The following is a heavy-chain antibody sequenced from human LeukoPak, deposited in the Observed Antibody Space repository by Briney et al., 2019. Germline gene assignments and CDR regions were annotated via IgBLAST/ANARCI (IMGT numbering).Heavy chain of an antibody. V-gene: IGHV3-48*02. D-gene: IGHD2/OR15-2a*01. Sequence: PGGSLRLSCAASGFTFSSYSMNWVRQAPGKARECLSYSSSSSSTIYYAHSVKGRFTISRDNAKNSLYIQMNSVTDEDTAVYYCARGVLYNWFDPWGQGTLVTVSS. J-gene: IGHJ5*02. CDR3: ARGVLYNWFDP. CDR1: GFTFSSYS. CDR2: SSSSSSTI.